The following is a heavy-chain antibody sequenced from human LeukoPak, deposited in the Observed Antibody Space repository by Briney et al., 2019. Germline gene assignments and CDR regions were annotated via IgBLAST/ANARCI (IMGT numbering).Heavy chain of an antibody. CDR3: ARGGSVDVSSGYYPDAFDI. CDR1: GGSFSGYY. Sequence: SETLSLTCAVYGGSFSGYYWSWIRQPPGKGLEWIGEINHSGSTNYNPSLKSRVTISVDTSKNQFSLKLSSVTAADTAVYYCARGGSVDVSSGYYPDAFDIWGQGTMVTVSS. J-gene: IGHJ3*02. D-gene: IGHD3-22*01. V-gene: IGHV4-34*01. CDR2: INHSGST.